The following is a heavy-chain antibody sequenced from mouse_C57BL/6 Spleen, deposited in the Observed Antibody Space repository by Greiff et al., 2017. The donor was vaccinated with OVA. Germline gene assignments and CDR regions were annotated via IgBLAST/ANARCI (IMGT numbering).Heavy chain of an antibody. CDR1: GFTFSDYG. J-gene: IGHJ2*01. Sequence: DVKLQESGGGLVKPGGSLKLSCAASGFTFSDYGMHWVRQAPEKGLEWVAYISSGSSTIYYADPVKGRFTISRDNAKNTLFLQMTSLRSEDTAMYYCASLFYWGQGTTLTVSS. V-gene: IGHV5-17*01. CDR3: ASLFY. CDR2: ISSGSSTI.